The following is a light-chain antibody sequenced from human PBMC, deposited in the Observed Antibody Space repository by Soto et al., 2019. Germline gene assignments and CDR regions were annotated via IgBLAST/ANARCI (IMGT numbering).Light chain of an antibody. CDR3: QQYYTTPFT. V-gene: IGKV3-20*01. CDR1: QSVSSSY. CDR2: GAS. J-gene: IGKJ4*01. Sequence: EIVLTQSPGTLSLSPGERATLSCRASQSVSSSYLAWYQQKHGQAPRILIYGASSRATGIPDRFSGSVSGTDGTITISSLKAEDGTVYYCQQYYTTPFTFGGGTKVDIK.